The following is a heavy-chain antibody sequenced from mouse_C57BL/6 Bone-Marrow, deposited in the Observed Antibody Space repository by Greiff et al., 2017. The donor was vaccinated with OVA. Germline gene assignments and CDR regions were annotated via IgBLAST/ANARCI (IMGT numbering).Heavy chain of an antibody. Sequence: QVQLQQPGAELVRPGTSVKLSCKASGYTFTSYWMHWVKQRPGQGLEWIGVIDPSDSYTNYNQKFKGKATLTVDTSSSTAYMQLSSLTSEDSAVYYCARNDGSAYWGQGTLVTVSA. CDR3: ARNDGSAY. J-gene: IGHJ3*01. D-gene: IGHD2-12*01. CDR1: GYTFTSYW. V-gene: IGHV1-59*01. CDR2: IDPSDSYT.